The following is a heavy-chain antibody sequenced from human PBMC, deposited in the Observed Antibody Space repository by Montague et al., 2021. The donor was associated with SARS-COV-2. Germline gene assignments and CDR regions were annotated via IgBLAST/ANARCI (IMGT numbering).Heavy chain of an antibody. J-gene: IGHJ4*02. D-gene: IGHD6-19*01. CDR3: TRVHDRGWSDY. Sequence: SETLSLTCTVSGGSVSSSYWSWIWLRPRKGQELVGYGHNNGTRKYNHSLNRRVTIYLDTSTNQFSLTLSSLTAADTAVYYCTRVHDRGWSDYWGQGSLVSVPS. V-gene: IGHV4-59*02. CDR2: GHNNGTR. CDR1: GGSVSSSY.